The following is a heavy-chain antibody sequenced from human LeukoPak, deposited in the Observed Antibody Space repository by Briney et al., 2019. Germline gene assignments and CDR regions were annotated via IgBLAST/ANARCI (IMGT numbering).Heavy chain of an antibody. J-gene: IGHJ4*02. Sequence: SETLSLTCTVSGGFISSYYWSWIRQTPGKGLEWIGYIYYSGSTNYNPSLKSRVTISVDTSKNQFSLKLSSVTAADTAVYYCARGGAVYAQDYWGQGTLVTVSS. CDR3: ARGGAVYAQDY. CDR2: IYYSGST. D-gene: IGHD2-8*01. CDR1: GGFISSYY. V-gene: IGHV4-59*01.